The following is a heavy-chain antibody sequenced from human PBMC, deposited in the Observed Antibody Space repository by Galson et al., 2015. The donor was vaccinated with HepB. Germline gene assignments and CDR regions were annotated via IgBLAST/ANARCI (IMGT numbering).Heavy chain of an antibody. CDR1: GFTFSSYW. Sequence: SLRLSCAASGFTFSSYWMSWVRQAPGKGLEWVANIKQNGSEKYYVDSVKGRFTISRDNAKNSLYLQMNSLTAEDTAVYYCARIGITMVRGNAFDIWGQGTMVTVSS. J-gene: IGHJ3*02. CDR2: IKQNGSEK. V-gene: IGHV3-7*01. D-gene: IGHD3-10*01. CDR3: ARIGITMVRGNAFDI.